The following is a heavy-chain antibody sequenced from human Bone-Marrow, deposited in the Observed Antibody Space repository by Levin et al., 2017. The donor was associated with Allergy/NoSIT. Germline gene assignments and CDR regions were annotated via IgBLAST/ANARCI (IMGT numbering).Heavy chain of an antibody. D-gene: IGHD2-21*02. Sequence: GESLKISCAASGFTFSSYAMHWVRQAPGKGLEWVAVISYDGSNKYYADSVKGRFTISRDNSKNTLYLQMNSLRAEDTAVYYCARDPHLVVVTASPFDYWGQGTLVTVSS. CDR3: ARDPHLVVVTASPFDY. V-gene: IGHV3-30*04. J-gene: IGHJ4*02. CDR2: ISYDGSNK. CDR1: GFTFSSYA.